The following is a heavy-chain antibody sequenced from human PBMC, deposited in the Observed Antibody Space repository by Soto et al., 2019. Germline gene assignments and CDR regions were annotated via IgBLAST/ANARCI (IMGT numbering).Heavy chain of an antibody. J-gene: IGHJ4*02. CDR3: AKDRGYYGSGSYYRQPLDY. Sequence: EVQLLESGGGLVQPGGSLRLSCAASGFTFSSYAMSWVRQAPGKGLEWVSAISGSGGSTYYADSVKGRFTISRDNSKNPLYLQMNSLRAEETAVYYCAKDRGYYGSGSYYRQPLDYWGQGTLVTVSS. CDR2: ISGSGGST. D-gene: IGHD3-10*01. CDR1: GFTFSSYA. V-gene: IGHV3-23*01.